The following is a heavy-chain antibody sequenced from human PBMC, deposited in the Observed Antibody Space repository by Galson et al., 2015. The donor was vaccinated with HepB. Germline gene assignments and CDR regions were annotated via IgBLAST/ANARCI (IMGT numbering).Heavy chain of an antibody. CDR1: GFTFSTYS. D-gene: IGHD3-16*01. CDR2: ISSASTGI. CDR3: ARESGWLIDN. V-gene: IGHV3-48*02. Sequence: SLRLSCAASGFTFSTYSMNWVRQAPGKGLEWVSYISSASTGIYYADSVKGRFTISRDNAKGSLFLQMNSLRDEDTAVYYCARESGWLIDNWGQGTLVTVSS. J-gene: IGHJ4*02.